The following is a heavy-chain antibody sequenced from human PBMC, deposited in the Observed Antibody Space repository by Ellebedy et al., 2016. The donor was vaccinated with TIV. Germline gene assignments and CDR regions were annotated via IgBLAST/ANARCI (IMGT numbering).Heavy chain of an antibody. V-gene: IGHV4-38-2*02. J-gene: IGHJ6*02. Sequence: MPSETLSLTCSVSGSSISSGSYWGWIRHPPGRGLDWLGSMYHSGSTYYSPSLKSRVTISVDTSKNQFSLRLTSVTAADPDVYYCARDTDREVSDVWGQGTTVTVSS. CDR3: ARDTDREVSDV. CDR1: GSSISSGSY. D-gene: IGHD5/OR15-5a*01. CDR2: MYHSGST.